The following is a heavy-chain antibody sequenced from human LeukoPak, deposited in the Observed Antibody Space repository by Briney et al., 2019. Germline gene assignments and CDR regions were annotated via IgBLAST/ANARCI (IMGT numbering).Heavy chain of an antibody. D-gene: IGHD3-22*01. J-gene: IGHJ4*02. CDR3: ARVTGYMIEDYFDY. CDR2: IYYSGGT. CDR1: GGSISRYY. V-gene: IGHV4-59*01. Sequence: PSETLSLTCTVSGGSISRYYWSWIRQPPGEGLEGSGYIYYSGGTNYNLSLKSRVTISVDRYKTQFSLKLRSVPAADAAVYYCARVTGYMIEDYFDYWGQGTLVTVSS.